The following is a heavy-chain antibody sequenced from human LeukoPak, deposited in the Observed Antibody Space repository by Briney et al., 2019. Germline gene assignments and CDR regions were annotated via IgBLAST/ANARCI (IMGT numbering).Heavy chain of an antibody. Sequence: PGGSLRLSCAASGFTFSGSAMHWFRQASAKGLEWVGRIRSKANSYATAYAASVKGRFTISRDDSKNTAYLQMNSLKTEDTAVYYCTRREYSSSRRANDYWGQGTLVTVSS. J-gene: IGHJ4*02. CDR3: TRREYSSSRRANDY. D-gene: IGHD6-6*01. V-gene: IGHV3-73*01. CDR1: GFTFSGSA. CDR2: IRSKANSYAT.